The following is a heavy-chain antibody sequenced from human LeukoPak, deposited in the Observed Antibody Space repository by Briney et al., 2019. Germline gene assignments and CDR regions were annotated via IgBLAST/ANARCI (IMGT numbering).Heavy chain of an antibody. D-gene: IGHD3-10*01. CDR2: ISGSGDST. CDR1: GFTFSNYG. V-gene: IGHV3-23*01. J-gene: IGHJ4*02. Sequence: GGSLRLSCSASGFTFSNYGMSWVRQAPGKGLEWVSSISGSGDSTYYADSVKRRFTISRDNSKYTLYLQMNSLRAEDTAVYYCAKDRGIISDYWGQGTLVTVSS. CDR3: AKDRGIISDY.